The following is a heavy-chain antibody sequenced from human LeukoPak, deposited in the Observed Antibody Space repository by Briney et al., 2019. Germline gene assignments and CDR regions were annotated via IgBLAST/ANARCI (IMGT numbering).Heavy chain of an antibody. CDR2: ISTSGAGT. J-gene: IGHJ4*02. V-gene: IGHV3-23*01. D-gene: IGHD4-23*01. CDR1: GFTFSSYA. Sequence: GGSLRLSCAASGFTFSSYAMSWVRQAPGKGLEWVSGISTSGAGTYCADSVKGRFTISRDNSKNTLYLQMNSLRAEDTAVYYCAKGGRWSSFDYWGQGTLVTVSS. CDR3: AKGGRWSSFDY.